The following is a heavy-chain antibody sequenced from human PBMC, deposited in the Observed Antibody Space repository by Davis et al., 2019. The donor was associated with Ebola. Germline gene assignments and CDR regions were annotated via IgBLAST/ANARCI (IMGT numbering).Heavy chain of an antibody. Sequence: SETLSLTCAVYGGSFSGYYWSWIRQPPGKGLEWIGEINHSGSTNYNPSLKSRVTISVDTSKNRFSLKLSSVTAADTAVYYCARRRGYSGYGRLDYWGQGTLVTVSS. J-gene: IGHJ4*02. CDR3: ARRRGYSGYGRLDY. D-gene: IGHD5-12*01. CDR1: GGSFSGYY. V-gene: IGHV4-34*01. CDR2: INHSGST.